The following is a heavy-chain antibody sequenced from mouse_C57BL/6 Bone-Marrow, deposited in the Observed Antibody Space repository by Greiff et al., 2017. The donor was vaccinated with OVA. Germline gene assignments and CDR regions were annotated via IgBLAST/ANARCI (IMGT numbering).Heavy chain of an antibody. Sequence: EVKLVESGGGLVKPGGSLKLSCAASGFTFSSYAMSWVRQTPEKRLEWVAYISSGGDYIYYADTVKGRFTISRDNARNTLYLQMSSLKSEDTAMYYCTRDGAGFAYWGQGTLVTVSA. V-gene: IGHV5-9-1*02. CDR2: ISSGGDYI. CDR1: GFTFSSYA. CDR3: TRDGAGFAY. D-gene: IGHD3-3*01. J-gene: IGHJ3*01.